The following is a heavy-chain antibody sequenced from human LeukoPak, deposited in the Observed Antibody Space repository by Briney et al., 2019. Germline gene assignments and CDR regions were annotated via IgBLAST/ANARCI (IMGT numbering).Heavy chain of an antibody. CDR1: GFTFSSDA. D-gene: IGHD2-2*01. V-gene: IGHV3-23*01. J-gene: IGHJ3*02. CDR3: ARVLGYCSSTSCLDAFDI. CDR2: ISGSGGST. Sequence: GGSLRLSCAASGFTFSSDAMSWVRQAPGKGLEWVSAISGSGGSTYYADSVKGRFTISRDNSKNTLYLQMNSLRAEDTAVYYCARVLGYCSSTSCLDAFDIWGQGTMVTVSS.